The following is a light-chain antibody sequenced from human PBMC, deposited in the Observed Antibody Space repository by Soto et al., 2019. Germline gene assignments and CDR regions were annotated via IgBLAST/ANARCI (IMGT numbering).Light chain of an antibody. CDR3: SSYAGINNLGV. CDR2: EVN. Sequence: QSALTQPPSASGSPGQSVTISCTGTSSDVGGYQYVSWYQQHPGKAPKLMIFEVNKPPSGVPDRFSGSKSGNTASLTVSGLQAEDEADYYCSSYAGINNLGVFGTGTKVTVL. J-gene: IGLJ1*01. V-gene: IGLV2-8*01. CDR1: SSDVGGYQY.